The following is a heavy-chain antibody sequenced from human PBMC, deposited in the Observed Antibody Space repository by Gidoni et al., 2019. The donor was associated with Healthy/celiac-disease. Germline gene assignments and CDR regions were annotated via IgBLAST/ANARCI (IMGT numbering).Heavy chain of an antibody. J-gene: IGHJ4*02. Sequence: EVQLVESGGGLVQPGGSLRLSCAASGFTFSSYWLSWVRQAPGKGLEWVANIKQDGSEKYYVDSGKGRFTISRDNAKNSLYLQMNSLKAEDTAVYYCARDFYGGWDYWGQGTLVTVSS. V-gene: IGHV3-7*01. D-gene: IGHD6-19*01. CDR2: IKQDGSEK. CDR1: GFTFSSYW. CDR3: ARDFYGGWDY.